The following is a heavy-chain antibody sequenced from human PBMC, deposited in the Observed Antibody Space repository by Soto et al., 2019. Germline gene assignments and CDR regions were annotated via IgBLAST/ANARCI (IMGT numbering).Heavy chain of an antibody. J-gene: IGHJ5*02. D-gene: IGHD6-19*01. CDR1: GGSIIGYY. V-gene: IGHV4-59*01. CDR3: AREVAGTGWFDP. CDR2: IYYSGST. Sequence: PSAPLSLSYTGSGGSIIGYYWSWIRQHPGKGLEWIGYIYYSGSTNYNPSLKSRVTISVDTSKNQFSLKLSSVTAADTAVYYCAREVAGTGWFDPWGQGTLVTVSS.